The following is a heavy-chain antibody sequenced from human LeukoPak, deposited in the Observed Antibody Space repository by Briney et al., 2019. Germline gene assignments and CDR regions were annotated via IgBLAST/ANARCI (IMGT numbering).Heavy chain of an antibody. D-gene: IGHD1-26*01. J-gene: IGHJ4*02. V-gene: IGHV1-46*01. CDR2: INPSGGST. Sequence: ASVKVSCKASGHSFSAYYMHWVRQAPGQGLDWMGVINPSGGSTSYALKFQDRVTVSRDTSTSTVYMELSSLRSDDTAVYFCATSGSYHKYYFDYWGQGTLVTVSS. CDR3: ATSGSYHKYYFDY. CDR1: GHSFSAYY.